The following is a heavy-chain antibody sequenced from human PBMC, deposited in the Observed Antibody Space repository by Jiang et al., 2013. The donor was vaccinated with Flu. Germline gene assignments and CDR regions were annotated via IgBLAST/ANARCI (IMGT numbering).Heavy chain of an antibody. V-gene: IGHV3-23*04. CDR1: GFTFSSSA. D-gene: IGHD6-19*01. Sequence: VQLVESGGGLVQPGGSLRLSCAASGFTFSSSAMSWVRQAPGQGLEWVSAITGSGGSTYYADSVKGRFTISGDNSKNTLYLQMNSLRAEGTAVYYCAKDRRGTSYTSVAGTATWAEGTLVHRL. CDR3: AKDRRGTSYTSVAGTAT. CDR2: ITGSGGST. J-gene: IGHJ4*02.